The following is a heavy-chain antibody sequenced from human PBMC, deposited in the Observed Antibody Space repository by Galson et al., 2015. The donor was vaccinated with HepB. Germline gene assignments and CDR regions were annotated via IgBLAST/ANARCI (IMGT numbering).Heavy chain of an antibody. CDR1: GFTFSSYW. V-gene: IGHV3-7*03. CDR3: ARGLWWVTFDY. J-gene: IGHJ4*02. D-gene: IGHD2-21*01. CDR2: IKRDVSEK. Sequence: SLRLSCAASGFTFSSYWMSWVRQAPGKGLEWVANIKRDVSEKYYVDSVEGRFTISRDNAKNSLYLQMNSLRAEDTAVYYCARGLWWVTFDYWGQGTLVTVSS.